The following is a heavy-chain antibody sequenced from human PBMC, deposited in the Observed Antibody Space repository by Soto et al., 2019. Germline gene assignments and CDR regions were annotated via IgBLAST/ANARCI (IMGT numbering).Heavy chain of an antibody. Sequence: QPVGSLRLSCAASGFTFDDYAMYWVRQAPGKGLEWVSGITWNSNSIGYADSVKGRFTVSRDNAKNSLYLQMNSLRPEDTAFYYCAKGTMGIYWGQGTLVTVSS. CDR3: AKGTMGIY. V-gene: IGHV3-9*01. D-gene: IGHD6-13*01. J-gene: IGHJ4*02. CDR1: GFTFDDYA. CDR2: ITWNSNSI.